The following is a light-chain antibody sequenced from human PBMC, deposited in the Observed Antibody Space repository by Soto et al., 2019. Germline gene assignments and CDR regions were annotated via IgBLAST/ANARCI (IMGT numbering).Light chain of an antibody. CDR3: GTWHSDSYV. CDR2: DNN. Sequence: QSVLTQPPSVSAAPGQKVTIPCSGGSSNIGSNDVCWYQQVPGTAPKVLIYDNNKRPPGIPDRFSGSKSGTSATLGISGLQTGDEADYYCGTWHSDSYVFGSGTKVTVL. V-gene: IGLV1-51*01. CDR1: SSNIGSND. J-gene: IGLJ1*01.